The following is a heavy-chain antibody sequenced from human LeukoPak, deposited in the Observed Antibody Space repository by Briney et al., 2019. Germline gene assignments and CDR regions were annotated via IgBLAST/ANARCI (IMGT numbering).Heavy chain of an antibody. CDR1: GFTFSSYA. CDR3: ARVRDENWFDP. CDR2: ISGSGGST. V-gene: IGHV3-23*01. Sequence: GGSLRLSCAASGFTFSSYAMSWVRQAPGKGLEWVSTISGSGGSTFYSDSVKGRFTISRDNSNNTLYLQMNSLRAEDTAVYYCARVRDENWFDPWGQGTLVTVSS. J-gene: IGHJ5*02.